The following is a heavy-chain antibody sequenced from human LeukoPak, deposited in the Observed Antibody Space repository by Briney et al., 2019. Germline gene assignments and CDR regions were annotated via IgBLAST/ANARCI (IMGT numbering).Heavy chain of an antibody. J-gene: IGHJ4*02. CDR1: GFTFSSYG. V-gene: IGHV3-30*18. CDR2: ISYDGSNK. Sequence: GRSLRLSCAASGFTFSSYGMHWVRQAPGKGLEWVAVISYDGSNKYYADSVKGRFTISRDNSKNTLYLQMNSLRAEDTAVYYCAKVGSKYFDWLPVDYWGQGTLVTVSS. CDR3: AKVGSKYFDWLPVDY. D-gene: IGHD3-9*01.